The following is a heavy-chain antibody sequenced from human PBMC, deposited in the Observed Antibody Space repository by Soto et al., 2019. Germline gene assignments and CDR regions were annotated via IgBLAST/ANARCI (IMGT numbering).Heavy chain of an antibody. CDR1: GFTFSSYA. CDR2: ISGSGGST. V-gene: IGHV3-23*01. J-gene: IGHJ6*02. CDR3: AKDQRVYYDYVWGSYRPPYYYGMDV. D-gene: IGHD3-16*02. Sequence: GGSLRLSCAASGFTFSSYAMSWVRQAPGKGLEWVSAISGSGGSTYYADSVKGRFTISRDKSKNTLYLQMNSLRAEDTAVYYCAKDQRVYYDYVWGSYRPPYYYGMDVWGQGTTVTVSS.